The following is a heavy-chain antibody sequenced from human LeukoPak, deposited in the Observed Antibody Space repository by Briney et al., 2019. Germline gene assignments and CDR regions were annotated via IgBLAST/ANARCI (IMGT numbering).Heavy chain of an antibody. Sequence: GGSLRLSCAVSGITLSNYAMTWVRQAPGKGLEWVSGISWNSGSIGYADSVKGRFTISRDNAKNSLYLQMNSLRAEDTALYYCAKGRHYDILTGYFDYWGQGTLVTVSS. CDR2: ISWNSGSI. V-gene: IGHV3-9*01. CDR1: GITLSNYA. J-gene: IGHJ4*02. D-gene: IGHD3-9*01. CDR3: AKGRHYDILTGYFDY.